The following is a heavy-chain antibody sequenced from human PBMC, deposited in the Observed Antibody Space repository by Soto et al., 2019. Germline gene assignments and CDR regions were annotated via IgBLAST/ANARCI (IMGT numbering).Heavy chain of an antibody. Sequence: EVQLVESWGGLVKPGGSLRLSCAASGFTFSPYTMNWVRQAPGKGLEWVSSISSRSSYIYYADSVKGRFTISRDNAKNSLYLLMNSLRAEDTAVYYCTRDLAAATSYGMDVWGQGTTVTVSS. D-gene: IGHD6-13*01. V-gene: IGHV3-21*01. CDR2: ISSRSSYI. J-gene: IGHJ6*02. CDR1: GFTFSPYT. CDR3: TRDLAAATSYGMDV.